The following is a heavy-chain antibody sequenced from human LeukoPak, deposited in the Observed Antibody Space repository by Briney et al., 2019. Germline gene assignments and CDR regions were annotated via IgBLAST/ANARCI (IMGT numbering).Heavy chain of an antibody. CDR1: GLTFSSYS. CDR3: ASETYCSGGSCYSLADY. J-gene: IGHJ4*02. D-gene: IGHD2-15*01. CDR2: ISSSSSYI. V-gene: IGHV3-21*01. Sequence: GGSLRLSCAASGLTFSSYSMNWVRQAPGKGLEWVSSISSSSSYIYYADSVKGRFTISRDNAKNSLYLQMNSLRAEDTAVYYCASETYCSGGSCYSLADYWGQGTLVTVSS.